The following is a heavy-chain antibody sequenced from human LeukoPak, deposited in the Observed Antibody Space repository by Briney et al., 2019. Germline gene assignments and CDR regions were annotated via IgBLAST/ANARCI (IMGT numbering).Heavy chain of an antibody. Sequence: KASETLSLTCTVSGASISSHYWSWIRQPPGKGLEWIGYIYYSGSTNSNPSLKSRVTISIDTSKNQFSLKLSSVTAADTAVYYCARESSNWFDPGAREPWSPSPQ. CDR3: ARESSNWFDP. J-gene: IGHJ5*02. CDR2: IYYSGST. D-gene: IGHD3-10*01. CDR1: GASISSHY. V-gene: IGHV4-59*11.